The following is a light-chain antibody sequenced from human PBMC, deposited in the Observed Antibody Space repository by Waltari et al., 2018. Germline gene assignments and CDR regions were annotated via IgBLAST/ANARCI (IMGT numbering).Light chain of an antibody. CDR1: SGDIGTYNY. Sequence: QAALTQPPSMSGSPGQSVTISCTGTSGDIGTYNYISWYQQIPGRDPKPLIYDFPKRPSGVPDRFSGSQSGDTASLTISGLQTEDEADYYFRLFSGTNTGLFGRGTRLTVL. V-gene: IGLV2-11*01. J-gene: IGLJ2*01. CDR2: DFP. CDR3: RLFSGTNTGL.